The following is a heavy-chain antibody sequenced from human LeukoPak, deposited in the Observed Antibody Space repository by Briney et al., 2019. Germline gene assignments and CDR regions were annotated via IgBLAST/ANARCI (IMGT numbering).Heavy chain of an antibody. CDR3: ARGWGTSGWYVPTI. CDR1: GFTFSSYE. Sequence: PWGSVRLSCAASGFTFSSYEMNWVGQAPGKGLEWVAYISSSGGIIYYAGAVKARFTISRDNAKNSLYLQMNSLRAEDTAVYYCARGWGTSGWYVPTIWGHGRIVPVSS. J-gene: IGHJ3*02. D-gene: IGHD6-19*01. V-gene: IGHV3-48*03. CDR2: ISSSGGII.